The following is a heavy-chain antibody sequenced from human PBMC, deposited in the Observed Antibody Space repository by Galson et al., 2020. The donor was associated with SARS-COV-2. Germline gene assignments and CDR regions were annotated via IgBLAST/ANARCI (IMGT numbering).Heavy chain of an antibody. D-gene: IGHD2-2*01. CDR1: GFTFSDYY. CDR3: ARVGCSSTSCYRWGGGPRSPFDY. Sequence: GGSLRLSCAASGFTFSDYYMSWIRQAPGKGLEWVSYISSSGSTIYYADSVKGRFTISRDNAKNSLYLQMNSLRAEDTAVYYCARVGCSSTSCYRWGGGPRSPFDYWGQGTLVTVSS. J-gene: IGHJ4*02. V-gene: IGHV3-11*01. CDR2: ISSSGSTI.